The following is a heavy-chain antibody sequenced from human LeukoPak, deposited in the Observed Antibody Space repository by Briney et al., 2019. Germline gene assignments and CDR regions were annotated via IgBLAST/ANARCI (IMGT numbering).Heavy chain of an antibody. D-gene: IGHD3-22*01. CDR1: GGSISSGDYY. CDR2: IYYSGST. Sequence: SQTLSLTCTVSGGSISSGDYYWSWIRQPPGKGLEWIGYIYYSGSTYYNPSLKSRFTISVDTSKNQFSLKLSSVTAADTAVYYCARMQSSGYYYDYWGQGTLVTVSS. CDR3: ARMQSSGYYYDY. J-gene: IGHJ4*02. V-gene: IGHV4-30-4*01.